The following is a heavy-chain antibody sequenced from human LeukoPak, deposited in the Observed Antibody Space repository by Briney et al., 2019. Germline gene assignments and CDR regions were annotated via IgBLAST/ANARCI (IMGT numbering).Heavy chain of an antibody. CDR1: GFTFSDYY. CDR3: ASKWLTVTTPFYY. J-gene: IGHJ4*02. V-gene: IGHV3-11*01. CDR2: ISSSGSTI. Sequence: GGSLRLSCAASGFTFSDYYMSWIRQAPGKGLEWVSYISSSGSTIYYADSVKGRFTISRDNAKNSLYLQMNSLRAEDTAVYYCASKWLTVTTPFYYWGQGTLVTVSS. D-gene: IGHD4-17*01.